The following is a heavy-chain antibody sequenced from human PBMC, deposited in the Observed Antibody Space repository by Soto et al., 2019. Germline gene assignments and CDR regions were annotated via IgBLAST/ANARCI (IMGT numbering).Heavy chain of an antibody. Sequence: GESLKISCKGSGYSFTSYRIGWVRQMPGKGLEWMGTIDPTDSHTNYTPSFQGHVTFSAGKSISTAYLQWSSLKATDTAMYYCARPLANHFGTKYGLDVWGQGTTVTVSS. J-gene: IGHJ6*02. CDR2: IDPTDSHT. D-gene: IGHD1-1*01. CDR3: ARPLANHFGTKYGLDV. CDR1: GYSFTSYR. V-gene: IGHV5-10-1*01.